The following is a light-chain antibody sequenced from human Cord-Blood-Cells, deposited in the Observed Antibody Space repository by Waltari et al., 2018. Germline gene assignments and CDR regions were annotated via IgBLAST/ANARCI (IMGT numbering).Light chain of an antibody. V-gene: IGLV2-14*01. Sequence: QSALTQPASVSGSPGQSITIPCTGTSSDVGGSNYVSWYQQHPGNAPKLMIYDVRNRPSGVSNRFSGSKSGNTASLTISGLQAEDEADYYCSSYTSSSTHVVFGGGTKLTVL. J-gene: IGLJ2*01. CDR2: DVR. CDR3: SSYTSSSTHVV. CDR1: SSDVGGSNY.